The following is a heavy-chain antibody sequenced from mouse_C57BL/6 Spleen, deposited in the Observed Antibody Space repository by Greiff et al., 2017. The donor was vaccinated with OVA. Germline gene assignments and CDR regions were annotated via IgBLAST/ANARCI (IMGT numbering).Heavy chain of an antibody. D-gene: IGHD1-1*01. CDR3: AGGYYCGSSYENY. J-gene: IGHJ2*01. V-gene: IGHV1-54*01. CDR2: INPGSGGT. Sequence: QVQLQQSGAELVRPGTSVKVSCKASGYAFTNYLIEWVKQRPGQGLEWIGVINPGSGGTNYNEKFKGKATLTADKSSSTAYMQLSSLTSEDSAVYFCAGGYYCGSSYENYWGQGTTLTVSS. CDR1: GYAFTNYL.